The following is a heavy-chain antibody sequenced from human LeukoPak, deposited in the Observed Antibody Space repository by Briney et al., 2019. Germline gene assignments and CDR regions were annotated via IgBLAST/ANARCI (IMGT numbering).Heavy chain of an antibody. Sequence: GASVKVSCKASGYTFTSYAMHWVRQAPGQRLAWMGWINAGNGNTKYSQEFQGRVTITRDTSASTAYMELSSLRSEDMAVYYCARDGSGSLGYYYYYYMDVWGKGTTVTASS. V-gene: IGHV1-3*03. CDR3: ARDGSGSLGYYYYYYMDV. CDR1: GYTFTSYA. CDR2: INAGNGNT. D-gene: IGHD3-10*01. J-gene: IGHJ6*03.